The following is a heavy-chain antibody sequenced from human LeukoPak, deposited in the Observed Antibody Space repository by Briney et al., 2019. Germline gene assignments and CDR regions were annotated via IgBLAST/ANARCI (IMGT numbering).Heavy chain of an antibody. CDR1: GYTFTGYY. Sequence: ASVKVSCKASGYTFTGYYMHWVRQAPGQGLEWMGWINPNSGGTNYAQKFQGWVTMTRDTSISTAYMELSRLRSDDTAVYYCARSEYSSGWYWRSDENDAFDIWGQGTMVTVSS. CDR2: INPNSGGT. CDR3: ARSEYSSGWYWRSDENDAFDI. V-gene: IGHV1-2*04. D-gene: IGHD6-19*01. J-gene: IGHJ3*02.